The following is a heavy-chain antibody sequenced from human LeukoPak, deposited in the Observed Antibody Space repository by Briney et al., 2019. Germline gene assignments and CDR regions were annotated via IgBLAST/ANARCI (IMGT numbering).Heavy chain of an antibody. J-gene: IGHJ4*02. CDR2: IIPIFGTA. Sequence: SVKVSCKASGGTFSSYAISWVRQDPGQGLEWMGGIIPIFGTANYAQKFQGRVTITADESTSTAYMELSSLRSEDTAVYYCARPHFPLTQEYYFDYWGQGTLVTVSS. CDR3: ARPHFPLTQEYYFDY. V-gene: IGHV1-69*13. CDR1: GGTFSSYA.